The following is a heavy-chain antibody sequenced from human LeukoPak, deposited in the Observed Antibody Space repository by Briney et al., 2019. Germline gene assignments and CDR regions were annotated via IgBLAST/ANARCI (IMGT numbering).Heavy chain of an antibody. CDR2: FDPEDGET. D-gene: IGHD2-21*01. V-gene: IGHV1-24*01. CDR3: ATTGPHIFSYYFDY. Sequence: ASVKVSCKVSGYTLTELSMHWVRQAPGKGLGWMGGFDPEDGETIYAQKFQGRVTMTEDTSTDTAYTELSSLRTEDTAVYYCATTGPHIFSYYFDYWGQGTLVTVSS. CDR1: GYTLTELS. J-gene: IGHJ4*02.